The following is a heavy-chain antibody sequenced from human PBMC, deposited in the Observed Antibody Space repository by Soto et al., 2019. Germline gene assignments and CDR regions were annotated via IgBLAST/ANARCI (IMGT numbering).Heavy chain of an antibody. CDR3: AHRPSETTPFDY. J-gene: IGHJ4*02. CDR2: IYWDDDK. V-gene: IGHV2-5*02. Sequence: QITLKESGPTLVKPTQTLTLTCTFSGFSLSTNEVGVGWIRQPPGKALEWLPLIYWDDDKRYNPSLKSRLTITKDPSKNQVVLTMTTMDPVDTGTYYCAHRPSETTPFDYWGQGTLVTVSS. CDR1: GFSLSTNEVG.